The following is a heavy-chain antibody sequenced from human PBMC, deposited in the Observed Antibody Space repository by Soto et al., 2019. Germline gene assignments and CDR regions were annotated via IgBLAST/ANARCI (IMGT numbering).Heavy chain of an antibody. CDR2: IYGGGST. CDR3: ARLGYCSSTRCYYYGMAV. V-gene: IGHV3-53*01. D-gene: IGHD2-2*01. Sequence: SRVKPTPGKGLEWVSVIYGGGSTYYADSVKGRFTISRDNSKNTLYLQMNSLRAEDTAVYYCARLGYCSSTRCYYYGMAVRCQGTTVTVSS. J-gene: IGHJ6*02.